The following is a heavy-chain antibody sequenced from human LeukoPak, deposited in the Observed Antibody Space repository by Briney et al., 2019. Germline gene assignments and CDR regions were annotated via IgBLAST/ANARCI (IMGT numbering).Heavy chain of an antibody. Sequence: SETLSLTCTVSGGSISSYYWSWIRQPPGKGLEWIGYIYYSGSTNYNPSLKTRVTISVDTSKSQLSLKLSSVTAADTAVYYCVRDRELNYWGQGTLVTVSS. CDR1: GGSISSYY. D-gene: IGHD3-10*01. CDR3: VRDRELNY. CDR2: IYYSGST. V-gene: IGHV4-59*12. J-gene: IGHJ4*02.